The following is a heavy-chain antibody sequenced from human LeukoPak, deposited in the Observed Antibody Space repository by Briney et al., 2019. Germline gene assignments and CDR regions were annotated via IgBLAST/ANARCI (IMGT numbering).Heavy chain of an antibody. D-gene: IGHD6-13*01. CDR1: GFTFSTYS. Sequence: GGSLRLSCAASGFTFSTYSMNWVRQAPGKGLEWISYVSTSSDTIYYADSVKGRFTISRDNVKNSLYLQMNSLRDEDTAVYYCARDMFTNTWYVLDYWGQGTLVTVSS. CDR2: VSTSSDTI. CDR3: ARDMFTNTWYVLDY. J-gene: IGHJ4*02. V-gene: IGHV3-48*02.